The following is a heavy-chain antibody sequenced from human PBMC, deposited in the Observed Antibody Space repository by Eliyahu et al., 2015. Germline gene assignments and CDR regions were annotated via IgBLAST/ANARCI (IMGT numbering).Heavy chain of an antibody. V-gene: IGHV3-33*01. D-gene: IGHD1-26*01. CDR2: IWYDGSYK. J-gene: IGHJ4*02. Sequence: QVQLVESGGGVVQPGRSXRLSXAASGFXFXNYGMHWVRQAPGKGLEWVAVIWYDGSYKYYAGSVKGRFTISRDNSKNTLYLQMNSLRAEDTAVYYCARSPIVGATTGGGYFDFWGQGTLVTVSS. CDR1: GFXFXNYG. CDR3: ARSPIVGATTGGGYFDF.